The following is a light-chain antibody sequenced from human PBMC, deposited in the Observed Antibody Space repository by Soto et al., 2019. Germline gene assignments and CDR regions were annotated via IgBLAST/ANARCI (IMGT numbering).Light chain of an antibody. V-gene: IGLV1-44*01. Sequence: QSVLTQPPSASGTPGQRVTISCSGSSSNFGSNTVNWYQQVPGTAPKLLIYSNNRRPSGVPDRFSGSKSGTSASLAISGLQSEDEADYYCAAWDDSLSGTYVFGTGTKVTV. CDR3: AAWDDSLSGTYV. CDR1: SSNFGSNT. CDR2: SNN. J-gene: IGLJ1*01.